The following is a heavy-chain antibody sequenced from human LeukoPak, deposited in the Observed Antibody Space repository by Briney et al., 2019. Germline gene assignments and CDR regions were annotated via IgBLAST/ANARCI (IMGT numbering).Heavy chain of an antibody. J-gene: IGHJ4*02. CDR1: GITFSSYA. Sequence: PGGSLRLSCAASGITFSSYAMHCVRQAPGKGLEWGAVISYDGSNKYYADSVKGRFTISRDNSKNTLYLQMNSLRAEDTAVYSCARDYGDYMGFDYWGQGTLVTVSS. CDR3: ARDYGDYMGFDY. CDR2: ISYDGSNK. V-gene: IGHV3-30-3*01. D-gene: IGHD4-17*01.